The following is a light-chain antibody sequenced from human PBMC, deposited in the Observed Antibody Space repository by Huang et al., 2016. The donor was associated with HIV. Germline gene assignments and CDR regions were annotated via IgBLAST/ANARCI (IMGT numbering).Light chain of an antibody. CDR3: QQANSFFFT. J-gene: IGKJ3*01. Sequence: DIQMTQSPSSVSASVGDRVTITCRASQGISSWLAWYQQKPGKAPKLLIYAASSLPSVVPARCSGVGSWTEFALTISSLLPEDFATYYCQQANSFFFTFGPGTKVDIK. CDR2: AAS. CDR1: QGISSW. V-gene: IGKV1-12*01.